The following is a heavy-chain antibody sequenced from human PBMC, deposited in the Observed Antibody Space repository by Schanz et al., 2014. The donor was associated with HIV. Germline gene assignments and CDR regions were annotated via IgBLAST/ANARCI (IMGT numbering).Heavy chain of an antibody. Sequence: VQLVESGGGVVQPGRSLRLSCAASEFTFSSYAMSWVRQAPGKGLEWLSYMSGSGRTFYYADSVKGRFTISRDNAKNSLYLQMNSLRDEDTAVYYCAKTVVVVVAATHEMDVWGQGTTVTVSS. CDR3: AKTVVVVVAATHEMDV. J-gene: IGHJ6*02. CDR2: MSGSGRTF. D-gene: IGHD2-15*01. CDR1: EFTFSSYA. V-gene: IGHV3-48*02.